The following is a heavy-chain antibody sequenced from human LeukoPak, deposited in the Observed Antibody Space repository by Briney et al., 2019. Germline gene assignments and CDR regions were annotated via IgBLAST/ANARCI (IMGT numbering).Heavy chain of an antibody. CDR2: IYYSGST. CDR1: GGSIGSYY. V-gene: IGHV4-59*01. Sequence: PSETLSLTCTVSGGSIGSYYWSWIRQPPGKGLEWIGYIYYSGSTNYNPSLKSRVTISVDTSKNQFPLKLSSVTAADTAVYYCARDLGDYDILTGYYPNWFDPWGQGTLVTVSS. D-gene: IGHD3-9*01. J-gene: IGHJ5*02. CDR3: ARDLGDYDILTGYYPNWFDP.